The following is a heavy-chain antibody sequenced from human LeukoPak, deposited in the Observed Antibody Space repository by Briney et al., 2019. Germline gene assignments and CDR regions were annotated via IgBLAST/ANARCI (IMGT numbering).Heavy chain of an antibody. J-gene: IGHJ4*02. D-gene: IGHD3-16*02. CDR3: ARGPKTTYYDYVWGSYRQYYFDY. Sequence: ASVKVSCKASGYTFTSYYMHWVRQAPGQGLEWMGIINPSGGSTSYAQKFQGRVTMTRDTSTSTVYMELSSLRSEDTAVYYCARGPKTTYYDYVWGSYRQYYFDYWGQGTLVTVSS. CDR1: GYTFTSYY. CDR2: INPSGGST. V-gene: IGHV1-46*01.